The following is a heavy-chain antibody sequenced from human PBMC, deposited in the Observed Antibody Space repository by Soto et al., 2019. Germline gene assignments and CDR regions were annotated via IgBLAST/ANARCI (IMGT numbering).Heavy chain of an antibody. CDR1: GHSSSSYF. V-gene: IGHV1-46*01. CDR3: AREPPMTGLFDY. J-gene: IGHJ4*02. Sequence: QVQLVQSGAEVKKTGASEKFSCKASGHSSSSYFMHWVRQAPGQGLEWMGVINPSGGYTSFTQKFQGRVSVTRDTSTNTVYMEFSSLRFEDTAVYYCAREPPMTGLFDYWGQGALVSVSS. CDR2: INPSGGYT. D-gene: IGHD3-9*01.